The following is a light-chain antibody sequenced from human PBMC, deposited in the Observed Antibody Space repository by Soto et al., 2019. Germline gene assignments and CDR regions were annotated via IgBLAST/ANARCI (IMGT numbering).Light chain of an antibody. CDR1: QAFNPW. J-gene: IGKJ1*01. V-gene: IGKV1-5*03. Sequence: DIQMTHSPAMVSASGGDTVTITCWASQAFNPWLAWHQQKPGKVPRVLIYKTSHLDNGVPCRISGSCSGTEIPLTISNLQPDDFATYYCQHYYSRASFGPGTKVEI. CDR2: KTS. CDR3: QHYYSRAS.